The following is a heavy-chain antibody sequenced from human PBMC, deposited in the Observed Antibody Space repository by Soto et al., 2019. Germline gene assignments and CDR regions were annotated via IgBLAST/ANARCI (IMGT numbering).Heavy chain of an antibody. J-gene: IGHJ4*02. Sequence: GGSLRLSCAASGFTFSSYALRWVRQAPGKGLEGVSAISGSGGSTYYADSVKGRFTISRDNSKNTLYLQMNSLRAEDTAVYYCAKDHRGSYSVDYWGQGTLVTVSS. CDR1: GFTFSSYA. D-gene: IGHD1-26*01. V-gene: IGHV3-23*01. CDR2: ISGSGGST. CDR3: AKDHRGSYSVDY.